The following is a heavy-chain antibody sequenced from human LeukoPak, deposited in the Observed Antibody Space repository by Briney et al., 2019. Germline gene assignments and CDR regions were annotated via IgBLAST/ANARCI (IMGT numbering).Heavy chain of an antibody. CDR3: ARGIGDGEDY. V-gene: IGHV4-34*01. CDR2: INHSGST. Sequence: KPSETLSLTCAVYGGSFSGYYWNWIRQPPGKWLEWIGEINHSGSTNYNPSLKSRVTISVDTSKNQFSLKLTSVTAADTAVHYCARGIGDGEDYWGQGTLVTVS. J-gene: IGHJ4*02. CDR1: GGSFSGYY. D-gene: IGHD4-17*01.